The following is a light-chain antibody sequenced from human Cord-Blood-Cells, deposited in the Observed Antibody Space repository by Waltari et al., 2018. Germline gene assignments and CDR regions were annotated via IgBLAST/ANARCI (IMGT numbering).Light chain of an antibody. CDR3: QQSYSTPRT. V-gene: IGKV1-39*01. CDR2: AAS. Sequence: DIQMTQSPSSLPPSVADRGTSTCRASQSISSYLNWYQQKAGKATKLLIYAASSLQSGVPSRLSGSGSGTDFTLTISSLQPEDFATYYCQQSYSTPRTFGGGSKVEIK. CDR1: QSISSY. J-gene: IGKJ4*01.